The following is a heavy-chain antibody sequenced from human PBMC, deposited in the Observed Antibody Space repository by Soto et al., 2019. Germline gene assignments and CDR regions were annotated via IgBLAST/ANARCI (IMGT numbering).Heavy chain of an antibody. V-gene: IGHV4-31*03. CDR2: IYYSGST. CDR3: ARVGRDCGGDCYPFDY. CDR1: GGSISSGGYY. J-gene: IGHJ4*02. Sequence: LSLTCTVSGGSISSGGYYWSWIRQHPGKGLEWIGYIYYSGSTYYNPSLKSRVTISVDTSKNQFSLKLSSVTAADTAVYYCARVGRDCGGDCYPFDYWGQGTLVTVSS. D-gene: IGHD2-21*02.